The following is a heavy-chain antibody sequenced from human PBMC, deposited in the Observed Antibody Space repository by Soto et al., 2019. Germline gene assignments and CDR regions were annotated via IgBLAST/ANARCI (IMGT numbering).Heavy chain of an antibody. V-gene: IGHV4-31*03. CDR2: IYYSGST. J-gene: IGHJ6*02. Sequence: SETLSLTCTVSGGSISSGGYYWSWIRQHPGKGLEWIGYIYYSGSTYYNPSLKSRVTISVDTSKNQFSLKLSSVTAADTAVYYCARKFDTQSGYEPYYYYGLDVSGQGTTVT. CDR1: GGSISSGGYY. D-gene: IGHD5-12*01. CDR3: ARKFDTQSGYEPYYYYGLDV.